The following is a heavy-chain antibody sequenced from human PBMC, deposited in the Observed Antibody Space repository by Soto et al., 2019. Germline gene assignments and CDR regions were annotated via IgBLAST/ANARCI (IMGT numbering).Heavy chain of an antibody. CDR2: INAGNGNT. CDR3: SGNGAAHFHYYFYMEV. Sequence: VSVKVSCKASGYTFTSYAMHWVRQAPGQRLEWMGWINAGNGNTKYSQKFQGRVTITRETSASTAYMELSSLRSEDTALYYWSGNGAAHFHYYFYMEVWGKGTTVTVSS. D-gene: IGHD2-15*01. V-gene: IGHV1-3*01. J-gene: IGHJ6*03. CDR1: GYTFTSYA.